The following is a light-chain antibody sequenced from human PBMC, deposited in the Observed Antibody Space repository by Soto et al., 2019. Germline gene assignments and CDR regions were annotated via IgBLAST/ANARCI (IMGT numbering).Light chain of an antibody. J-gene: IGLJ2*01. Sequence: QSALTQPASVSGSPGQSITISCTGTSSDVGGYNYVSWYQQHPGKAPKLMIYDVSNRPSGVSNRFSGSKSGNTASLTISGLQAEDEADYYCSSSTSSSILFGGGTKLTVL. V-gene: IGLV2-14*01. CDR2: DVS. CDR1: SSDVGGYNY. CDR3: SSSTSSSIL.